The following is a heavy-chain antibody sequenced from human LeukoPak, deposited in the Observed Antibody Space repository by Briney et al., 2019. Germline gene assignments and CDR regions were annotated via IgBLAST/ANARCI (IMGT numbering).Heavy chain of an antibody. Sequence: GGSLRLPCAASGFTFSSYGMHWVRQAPGKGLEWVAFIHFDGSTKYSGDSVQGRFTISRDNSRNILYLQMNNLRPEDTAFYYCAKDQCTRTSCDGYPGYWGQGTLVTVSS. V-gene: IGHV3-30*02. CDR1: GFTFSSYG. CDR2: IHFDGSTK. CDR3: AKDQCTRTSCDGYPGY. J-gene: IGHJ4*02. D-gene: IGHD2-2*01.